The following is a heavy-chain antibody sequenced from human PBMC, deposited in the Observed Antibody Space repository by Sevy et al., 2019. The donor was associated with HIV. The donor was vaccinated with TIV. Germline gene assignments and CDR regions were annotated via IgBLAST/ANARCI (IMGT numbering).Heavy chain of an antibody. J-gene: IGHJ4*02. CDR2: IYYNGHS. CDR3: AGENAWGRGYS. CDR1: GGSITSLY. V-gene: IGHV4-59*08. D-gene: IGHD1-26*01. Sequence: SETLSLTCTVSGGSITSLYWNWIRQPPGKGLEWIANIYYNGHSNYNPSLKSRVTLSLDTSKNQFFLRLSSVTAADTAMYYCAGENAWGRGYSWGQGTLVTVSS.